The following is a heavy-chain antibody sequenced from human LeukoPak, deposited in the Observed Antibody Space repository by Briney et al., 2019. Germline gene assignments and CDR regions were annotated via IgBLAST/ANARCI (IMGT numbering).Heavy chain of an antibody. Sequence: SETLSLTCPVSGGSVSSGSYYWSWIRQPPGKGLEWIGYIYYSGSTNYNPSLKSRVTISVDTSKNQFSLKLSSVTAADTAVYYCARAVVYYDSSGYYYYYGMDVWGQGTTVTVSS. CDR1: GGSVSSGSYY. CDR2: IYYSGST. CDR3: ARAVVYYDSSGYYYYYGMDV. V-gene: IGHV4-61*01. D-gene: IGHD3-22*01. J-gene: IGHJ6*02.